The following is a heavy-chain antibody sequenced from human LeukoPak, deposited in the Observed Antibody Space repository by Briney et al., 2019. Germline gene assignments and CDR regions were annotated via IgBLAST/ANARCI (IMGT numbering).Heavy chain of an antibody. V-gene: IGHV1-69*05. Sequence: ASVKVSCKASGGTFSSYAISWVRQAPGQRLEWMGRIIPIFGTANYAQKFQGRVTITTDESTSTAYMELSSLRSEDTAVYYCARAADSSSWTHFDYWGQGTLVTVSS. CDR3: ARAADSSSWTHFDY. J-gene: IGHJ4*02. CDR1: GGTFSSYA. CDR2: IIPIFGTA. D-gene: IGHD6-13*01.